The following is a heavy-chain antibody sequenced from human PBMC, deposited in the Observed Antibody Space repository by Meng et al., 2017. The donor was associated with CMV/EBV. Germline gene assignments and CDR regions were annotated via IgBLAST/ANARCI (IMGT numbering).Heavy chain of an antibody. Sequence: SGPTLVTPTQTLTLTCTFSGFSLSTSGVGVGWIRQPPGKALEWLALIYWNDDKRYSPSLKSRLTITKDTSKNQVVLTMTNMDPVDTATYYCAHRLMYQWGHWFDPWGQGTLVTVSS. CDR2: IYWNDDK. V-gene: IGHV2-5*01. D-gene: IGHD2-8*01. CDR1: GFSLSTSGVG. J-gene: IGHJ5*02. CDR3: AHRLMYQWGHWFDP.